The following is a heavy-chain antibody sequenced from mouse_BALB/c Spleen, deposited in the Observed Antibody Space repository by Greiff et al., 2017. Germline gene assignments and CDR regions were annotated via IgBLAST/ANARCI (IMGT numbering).Heavy chain of an antibody. J-gene: IGHJ4*01. V-gene: IGHV2-6-7*01. CDR2: IWGDGST. CDR1: GFSLTGYG. CDR3: ARGGDSTMITTGAMDY. D-gene: IGHD2-4*01. Sequence: VQRVESGPGLVAPSQSLSITCTVSGFSLTGYGVNWVRQPPGKGLEWLGMIWGDGSTDYNSALKSRLSISKDNSKSQVFLKMNSLQTDDTARYYCARGGDSTMITTGAMDYWGQGTSVTVSS.